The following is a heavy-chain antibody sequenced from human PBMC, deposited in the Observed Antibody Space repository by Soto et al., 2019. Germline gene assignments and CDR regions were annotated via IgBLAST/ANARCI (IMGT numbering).Heavy chain of an antibody. Sequence: PGGSLRLSCAASGFTFSSYAMSWVRQAPGKGLEWVSAISGSGGSTYYADSVKGRFTISRDNSKNTLYLQMNSLRAEDTAVYYCAKDYARQQLVPQKCYIDYWGQGTLVTVSS. D-gene: IGHD6-13*01. CDR2: ISGSGGST. J-gene: IGHJ4*02. V-gene: IGHV3-23*01. CDR3: AKDYARQQLVPQKCYIDY. CDR1: GFTFSSYA.